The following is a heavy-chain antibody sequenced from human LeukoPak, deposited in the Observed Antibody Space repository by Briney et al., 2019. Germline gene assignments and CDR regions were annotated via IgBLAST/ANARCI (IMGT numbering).Heavy chain of an antibody. J-gene: IGHJ3*02. V-gene: IGHV3-21*04. CDR3: AKDLLSMKYYDILTGYYCADAFDI. CDR1: GFTFSSYS. CDR2: ISSSSSYI. D-gene: IGHD3-9*01. Sequence: GGSLRLSCAASGFTFSSYSMNWVRQAPGKGLEWVSSISSSSSYIYYADSVKGRFTISRDNAKNSLYLQMNSLRAEDTAVYYCAKDLLSMKYYDILTGYYCADAFDIWGQGTMVIVSS.